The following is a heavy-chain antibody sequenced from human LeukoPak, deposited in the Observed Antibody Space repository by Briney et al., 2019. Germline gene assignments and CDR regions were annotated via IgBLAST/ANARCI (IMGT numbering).Heavy chain of an antibody. Sequence: LGESLKISCKGSGYTFTNYWIAWVRQMPGKGLEWVGIFYPANSDTRYSPSFQGQVTMSADKSINTAYLQWSSLKASDTAMYYCARRYDNTGYSDYWGQGTLDTVSS. CDR3: ARRYDNTGYSDY. D-gene: IGHD2-21*01. V-gene: IGHV5-51*01. J-gene: IGHJ4*02. CDR1: GYTFTNYW. CDR2: FYPANSDT.